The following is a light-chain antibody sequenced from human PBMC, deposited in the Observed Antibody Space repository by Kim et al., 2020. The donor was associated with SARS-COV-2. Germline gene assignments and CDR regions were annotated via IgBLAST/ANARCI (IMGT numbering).Light chain of an antibody. Sequence: QSELTQPPSASETPGQRVTISCFGGSSNIGSNTVNWYQHFPGTAPKLLIYTNDQRHSGVPDRFSGSKSGTSASLAISGLQSEDEADYYFAAWDDSLNAWVFGGGTQLTVL. V-gene: IGLV1-44*01. CDR3: AAWDDSLNAWV. CDR2: TND. CDR1: SSNIGSNT. J-gene: IGLJ3*02.